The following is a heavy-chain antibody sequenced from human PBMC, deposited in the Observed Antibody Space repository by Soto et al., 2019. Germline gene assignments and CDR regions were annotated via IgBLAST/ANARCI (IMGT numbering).Heavy chain of an antibody. V-gene: IGHV3-23*01. CDR3: AKESMPEHYGDTLFDY. J-gene: IGHJ4*02. CDR1: GFSFSNYA. Sequence: EVQLLESGGGLVQPGGSLRLSCEASGFSFSNYALSWVRQAPGKGLEWVSTFSAGGRAYYADSVKGRITIAKDTSKNTLNLQASSLRAEDTAVYYCAKESMPEHYGDTLFDYWGQGTRVTVSS. D-gene: IGHD4-17*01. CDR2: FSAGGRA.